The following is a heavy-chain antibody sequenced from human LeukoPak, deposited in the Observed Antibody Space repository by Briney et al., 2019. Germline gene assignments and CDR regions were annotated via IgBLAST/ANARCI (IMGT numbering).Heavy chain of an antibody. CDR2: ISAYNGNT. D-gene: IGHD6-19*01. Sequence: GASVKVSCKASGYTFTSYGISWVRQAPGQGLEWMGWISAYNGNTNYAQKFQGRVTMTRNTSISTAYMELSSLRSEDTAVYYCARETGSAWAGDVWGKGTTVTISS. V-gene: IGHV1-18*01. CDR1: GYTFTSYG. CDR3: ARETGSAWAGDV. J-gene: IGHJ6*04.